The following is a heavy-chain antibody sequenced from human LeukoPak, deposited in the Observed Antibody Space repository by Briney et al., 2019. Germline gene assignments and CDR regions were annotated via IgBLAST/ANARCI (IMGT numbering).Heavy chain of an antibody. CDR1: GYTFTGYY. CDR3: ARDHLPGYIHFDY. CDR2: ISAYNGNT. D-gene: IGHD5-18*01. V-gene: IGHV1-18*04. J-gene: IGHJ4*02. Sequence: ASVKVSCMASGYTFTGYYMHWVRQAPGQGLEWMGWISAYNGNTNYAQKLQGRVTMTTDTYTSTAYMELRSLRSDDTAVYYCARDHLPGYIHFDYWGQGTLVTVSS.